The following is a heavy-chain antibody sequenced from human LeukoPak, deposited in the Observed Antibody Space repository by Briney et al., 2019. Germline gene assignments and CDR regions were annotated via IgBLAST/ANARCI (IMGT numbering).Heavy chain of an antibody. CDR2: ISAYNGNT. Sequence: ASVKVSCKASGYTFTSYGISWVRQAPGQGLEWMGWISAYNGNTNYAQKLQGRVTMTTDTSASTAYMELSSLRSEDTAVYYCARVLVGATRAVDYWGQGTLVTVSS. J-gene: IGHJ4*02. CDR1: GYTFTSYG. D-gene: IGHD1-26*01. CDR3: ARVLVGATRAVDY. V-gene: IGHV1-18*01.